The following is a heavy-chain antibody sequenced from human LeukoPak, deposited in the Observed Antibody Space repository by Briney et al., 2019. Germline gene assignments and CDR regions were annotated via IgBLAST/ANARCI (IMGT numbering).Heavy chain of an antibody. Sequence: GRSLRLSCAGSGFILNNYAMHWVRQPPGKGLEWVSGISWNSGTIDYADSVRGRFTISRDNAKNSLYLQMYSLRVEDTAFYYCAKDNRRHYTSGPNPDSLHWGQGALVTVSS. J-gene: IGHJ4*02. CDR1: GFILNNYA. V-gene: IGHV3-9*01. CDR3: AKDNRRHYTSGPNPDSLH. CDR2: ISWNSGTI. D-gene: IGHD6-19*01.